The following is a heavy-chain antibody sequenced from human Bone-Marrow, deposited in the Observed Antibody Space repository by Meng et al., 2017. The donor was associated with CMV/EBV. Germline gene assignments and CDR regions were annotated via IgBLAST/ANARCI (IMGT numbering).Heavy chain of an antibody. CDR1: GFTFSSYE. CDR2: IYSGGST. J-gene: IGHJ5*02. CDR3: ARVGYDYVWGSYRPFDP. D-gene: IGHD3-16*02. Sequence: GESLKISCAASGFTFSSYEMNWVRQAPGKGLEWVSVIYSGGSTGYADSVKGRFTISRDNAKNSLYLQMNSLRAEDTALYYCARVGYDYVWGSYRPFDPWGQGTLVTVSS. V-gene: IGHV3-20*04.